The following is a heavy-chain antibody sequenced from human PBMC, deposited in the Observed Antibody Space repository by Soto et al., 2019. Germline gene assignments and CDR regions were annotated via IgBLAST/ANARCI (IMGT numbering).Heavy chain of an antibody. D-gene: IGHD2-2*02. CDR2: ISVYNDNT. CDR3: ARLRCSSTSCYTGYYYYVMDV. V-gene: IGHV1-18*04. CDR1: GSTFTSYG. J-gene: IGHJ6*02. Sequence: ASAKVSCKASGSTFTSYGISWVRQAPGQELAWMGWISVYNDNTNYAQKLQGRVTMTTDTSTSTAYMELRSLRSDDTAVYYCARLRCSSTSCYTGYYYYVMDVWGQGTTVTVSS.